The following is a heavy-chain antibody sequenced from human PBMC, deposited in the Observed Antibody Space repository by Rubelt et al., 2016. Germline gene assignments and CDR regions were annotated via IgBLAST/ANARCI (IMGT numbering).Heavy chain of an antibody. J-gene: IGHJ3*01. Sequence: VQLLESGGGLVQPGGSLRLSCATSGFIFSNYAMTWVRQAPGKGLEWIGEINYSGSTAYNPSLKSRVTISVDTSKKQFSLKLTSLTAADTAMYYCARDRLVGASDAFDCWGQGTVVTVSS. CDR2: INYSGST. V-gene: IGHV4-4*02. D-gene: IGHD1-26*01. CDR1: GFIFSNYAM. CDR3: ARDRLVGASDAFDC.